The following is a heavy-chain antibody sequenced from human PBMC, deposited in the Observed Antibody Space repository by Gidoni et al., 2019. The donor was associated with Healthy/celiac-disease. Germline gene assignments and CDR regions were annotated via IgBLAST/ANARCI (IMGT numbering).Heavy chain of an antibody. J-gene: IGHJ4*02. Sequence: EVQLLESGGGLVQPGGSLRLSCAASGFTFSSYAMSWVRQAPGKGLGWVSAISGSGGSTYYADSVKGRFTISRDNSKNTLYLQMNSLRAEDTAVYYCAKDKDFWSGYYTLFDYWGQGTLVTVSS. V-gene: IGHV3-23*01. CDR2: ISGSGGST. CDR1: GFTFSSYA. CDR3: AKDKDFWSGYYTLFDY. D-gene: IGHD3-3*01.